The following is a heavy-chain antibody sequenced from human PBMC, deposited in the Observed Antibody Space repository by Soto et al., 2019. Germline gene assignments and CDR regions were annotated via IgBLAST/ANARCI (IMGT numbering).Heavy chain of an antibody. Sequence: LRLSCVVSGFTLSHYGMNWVRQAPGKGLEWISYIGSTGTTTYYADSVKGRFTISRDYAKNSLYLQMNSLRDVDTAVYYCARVRVMSEIYGMDVWGHGTTVTVSS. CDR3: ARVRVMSEIYGMDV. CDR1: GFTLSHYG. J-gene: IGHJ6*02. CDR2: IGSTGTTT. V-gene: IGHV3-48*02. D-gene: IGHD2-21*01.